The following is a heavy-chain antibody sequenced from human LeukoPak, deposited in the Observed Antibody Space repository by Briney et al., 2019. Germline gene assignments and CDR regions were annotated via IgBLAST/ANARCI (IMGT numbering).Heavy chain of an antibody. D-gene: IGHD3-22*01. CDR3: ARGEEYYYETCFDY. Sequence: ASVKVSCKASGGTFSSYAISWVRQAPGQGLEWMGGIIPIFGTANYAQKFQGRVTITADKSTSTAYMELSSLRSEDTAVYYCARGEEYYYETCFDYWGQGTLVTVSS. J-gene: IGHJ4*02. CDR1: GGTFSSYA. V-gene: IGHV1-69*06. CDR2: IIPIFGTA.